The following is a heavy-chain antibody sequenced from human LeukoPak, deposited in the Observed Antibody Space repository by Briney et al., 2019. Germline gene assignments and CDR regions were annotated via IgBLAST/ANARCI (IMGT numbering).Heavy chain of an antibody. Sequence: GGSLRLSCAASGFTFSSYAMNWVRQAPGKGLEWVSAITGSGGRTYYADSVKGRFTISRDNSKNTLYLQMNSLRAEDTAIYYCATYRQVLLPFESWGQGTLVTVSS. V-gene: IGHV3-23*01. CDR1: GFTFSSYA. CDR3: ATYRQVLLPFES. CDR2: ITGSGGRT. D-gene: IGHD2/OR15-2a*01. J-gene: IGHJ4*02.